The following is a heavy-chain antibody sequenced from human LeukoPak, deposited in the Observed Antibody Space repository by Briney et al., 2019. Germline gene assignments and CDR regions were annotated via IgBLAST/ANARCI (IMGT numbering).Heavy chain of an antibody. CDR2: ISYDGSNK. J-gene: IGHJ4*02. Sequence: PGGSLRLSCAASGFTFSSYGMHWVRQAPGKGLEWVAVISYDGSNKYYADSVKGRFTISRDNSKNTPYLQMNSLRAEDTAVYYCAKSFPAAGTFGDYWGQGTLVTVSS. D-gene: IGHD6-13*01. CDR3: AKSFPAAGTFGDY. CDR1: GFTFSSYG. V-gene: IGHV3-30*18.